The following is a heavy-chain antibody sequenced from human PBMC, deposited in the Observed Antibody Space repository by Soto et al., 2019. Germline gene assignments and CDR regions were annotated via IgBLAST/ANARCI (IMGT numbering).Heavy chain of an antibody. V-gene: IGHV1-8*01. J-gene: IGHJ6*02. Sequence: ASVKVSCKASGYAFTSYDINWVRQATGQGLEWMGWMNPHSGKTGYAQKFQGRVTMTRNTSISTAYMELSSLTSEDTAVYYCARRIVPAAAGIGMDVWGQGTTVTV. CDR2: MNPHSGKT. CDR1: GYAFTSYD. D-gene: IGHD2-2*01. CDR3: ARRIVPAAAGIGMDV.